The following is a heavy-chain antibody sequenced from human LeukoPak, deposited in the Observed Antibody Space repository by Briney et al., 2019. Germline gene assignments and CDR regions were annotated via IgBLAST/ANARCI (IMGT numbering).Heavy chain of an antibody. J-gene: IGHJ5*02. CDR3: AKQGGPGVISSSWFDP. CDR2: ISTSGGNT. V-gene: IGHV3-23*01. D-gene: IGHD2-2*02. Sequence: GGSLRLSCAASGFTFSNYAMTWVRQAPGKGLEWVSGISTSGGNTNYADSVKGRCTISRDNSKNTMYLQMNSLRAEDTAVYYCAKQGGPGVISSSWFDPWGQGTLVTVSS. CDR1: GFTFSNYA.